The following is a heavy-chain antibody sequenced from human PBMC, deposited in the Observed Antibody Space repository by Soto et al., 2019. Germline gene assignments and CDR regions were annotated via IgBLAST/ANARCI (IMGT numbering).Heavy chain of an antibody. CDR2: ISYDGSNK. D-gene: IGHD4-17*01. J-gene: IGHJ4*02. V-gene: IGHV3-30*18. CDR3: AKVSHDYPY. Sequence: GGSLRLSCAASGFTFSSYGMHWVRQAPGKGLEWVAVISYDGSNKYYADSVKGRFTISRDNSKNTLYLQMNSLRAEDTAVYYCAKVSHDYPYWGQGTLVTVSS. CDR1: GFTFSSYG.